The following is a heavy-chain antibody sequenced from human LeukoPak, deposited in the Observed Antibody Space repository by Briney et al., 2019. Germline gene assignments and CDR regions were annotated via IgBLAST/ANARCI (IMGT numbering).Heavy chain of an antibody. V-gene: IGHV1-46*01. CDR2: INPSVGST. CDR1: GYTFTSYY. J-gene: IGHJ4*02. Sequence: ASVTVSCKASGYTFTSYYLHWVRQAPGQGLEWMGIINPSVGSTTYAQKFQGRVSMTRDTSTSTVYMELSSLRSEDTAVYYCARDWGGDSSGYFLYWGQGTLVTVSS. D-gene: IGHD3-22*01. CDR3: ARDWGGDSSGYFLY.